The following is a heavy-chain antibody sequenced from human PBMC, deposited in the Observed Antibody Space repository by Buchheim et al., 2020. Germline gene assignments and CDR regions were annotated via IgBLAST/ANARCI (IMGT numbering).Heavy chain of an antibody. Sequence: QVQLQESGPGLVKPSQTLSLTCTVSGGSISSGGYYWSWIRQHPGKGLEWIGYIYSSGSTDYNPSLKSRVTISVDQSKNQFSLKLSSVTAADTAVYYCARDRTTYSSSWSRLYNWFDPWGQGTL. CDR1: GGSISSGGYY. D-gene: IGHD6-13*01. CDR3: ARDRTTYSSSWSRLYNWFDP. J-gene: IGHJ5*02. V-gene: IGHV4-31*03. CDR2: IYSSGST.